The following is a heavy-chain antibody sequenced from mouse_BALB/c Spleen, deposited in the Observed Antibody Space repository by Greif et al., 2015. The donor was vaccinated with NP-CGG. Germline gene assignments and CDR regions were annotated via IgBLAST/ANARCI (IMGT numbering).Heavy chain of an antibody. V-gene: IGHV5-12-2*01. Sequence: EVQRVESGGGLVQPGGSLKLSCAASGFTSSSYTMSWVRQTPEKRLEWVAYISNGGGSTYYPDTVKGRFTISRDNAKNALCVQGSSLKSEDAGMCYCGMGGARATSWFAYWGQGTLVTVSA. CDR3: GMGGARATSWFAY. D-gene: IGHD3-1*01. J-gene: IGHJ3*01. CDR2: ISNGGGST. CDR1: GFTSSSYT.